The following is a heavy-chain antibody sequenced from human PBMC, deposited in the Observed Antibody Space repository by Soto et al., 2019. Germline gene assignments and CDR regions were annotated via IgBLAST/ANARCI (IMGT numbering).Heavy chain of an antibody. CDR2: ISSKAFGWTT. D-gene: IGHD3-9*01. CDR3: SREYYDIVSGYYSFDS. Sequence: PGGSLRLSCTVSGFTFDDYAMNWFRQAPGKGLQWVGFISSKAFGWTTEYAASVKDRFTISRDESNTIAYLQMNSLKTEDTAVYYCSREYYDIVSGYYSFDSWGQGTLVTVSS. J-gene: IGHJ4*02. V-gene: IGHV3-49*03. CDR1: GFTFDDYA.